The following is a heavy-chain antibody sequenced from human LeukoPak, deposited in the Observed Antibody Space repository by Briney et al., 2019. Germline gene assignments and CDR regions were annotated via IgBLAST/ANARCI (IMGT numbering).Heavy chain of an antibody. CDR2: IYYSGST. CDR3: ARQDGLVGYCSSTSCYAFDI. D-gene: IGHD2-2*01. J-gene: IGHJ3*02. Sequence: SETLSLTCTVSGGSISSYYWSWIRQPPGKGLEWIGYIYYSGSTNYNPSLKSRVTISVDTSKNQFSLKLSSVTAADTAVYYCARQDGLVGYCSSTSCYAFDIWGQGTMVTVSS. CDR1: GGSISSYY. V-gene: IGHV4-59*01.